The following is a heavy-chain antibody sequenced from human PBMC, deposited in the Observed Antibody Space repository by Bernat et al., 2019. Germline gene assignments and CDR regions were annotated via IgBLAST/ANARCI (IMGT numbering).Heavy chain of an antibody. Sequence: QAQLVQSGAEVKKPGASVKVSCKVSGYTLTELSMHWVRQAPGKGLEWMGGFDPEDGETIYAQKFQGRVTMTEETSTDTAYMELSSLRSEDTAVYYCATVGAAYGLPFDLWGRGTLVTVSS. CDR2: FDPEDGET. V-gene: IGHV1-24*01. CDR1: GYTLTELS. D-gene: IGHD4-17*01. CDR3: ATVGAAYGLPFDL. J-gene: IGHJ2*01.